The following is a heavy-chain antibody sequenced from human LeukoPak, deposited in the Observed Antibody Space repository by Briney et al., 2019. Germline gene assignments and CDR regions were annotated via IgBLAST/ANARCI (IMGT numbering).Heavy chain of an antibody. Sequence: GASVKVSCKASGYTFTSYGISWVRQAPGQGLEWMGRISAYNGNTNYAQKLQGRVTMTTDTSTSTAYMELRSLRSDDTAVYYCARTVMYAGIDAFDIWGQGTMVTVSS. CDR1: GYTFTSYG. V-gene: IGHV1-18*01. J-gene: IGHJ3*02. D-gene: IGHD3-16*01. CDR3: ARTVMYAGIDAFDI. CDR2: ISAYNGNT.